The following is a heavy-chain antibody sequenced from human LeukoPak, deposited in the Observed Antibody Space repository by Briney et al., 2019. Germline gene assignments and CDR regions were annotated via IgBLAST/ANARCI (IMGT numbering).Heavy chain of an antibody. J-gene: IGHJ4*02. CDR3: ARGFLHYVFWRGYVPMDYFDY. Sequence: PSGTLSLTSAVSGGSISGYYWSWSPQPPGKGLWWSGHIYYSGSTNYNPSLKSRVTISVDTSKNQFSLKLRSVNAADTAVYYCARGFLHYVFWRGYVPMDYFDYWGQGNLVTVSS. V-gene: IGHV4-59*01. CDR2: IYYSGST. D-gene: IGHD3-3*01. CDR1: GGSISGYY.